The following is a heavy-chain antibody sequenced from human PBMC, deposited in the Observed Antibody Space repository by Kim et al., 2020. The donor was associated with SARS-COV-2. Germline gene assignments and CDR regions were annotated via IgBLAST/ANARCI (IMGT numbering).Heavy chain of an antibody. V-gene: IGHV3-66*01. D-gene: IGHD2-21*02. CDR2: IYSGGNT. CDR3: ARGGGAYCGCDCYRTFDY. Sequence: GGSLRLSCAASGLTVSRSYMSWVRQATGEGLEWVSVIYSGGNTYYADSVKGRFTISRDNSNLYLEMTSLSVEDTAVSYCARGGGAYCGCDCYRTFDYWC. J-gene: IGHJ4*01. CDR1: GLTVSRSY.